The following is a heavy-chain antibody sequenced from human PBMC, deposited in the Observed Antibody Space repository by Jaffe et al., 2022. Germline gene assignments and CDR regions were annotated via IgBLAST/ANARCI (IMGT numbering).Heavy chain of an antibody. CDR3: TRVYDYIWGSYRSPEYYFDY. D-gene: IGHD3-16*02. CDR2: IRSKAYGGTT. Sequence: EVQLVESGGGLVQPGRSLRLSCTASGFTFGDYAMSWFRQAPGKGLEWVGFIRSKAYGGTTEYAASVKGRFTISRDDSKSIAYLQMNSLKTEDTAVYYCTRVYDYIWGSYRSPEYYFDYWGQGTLVTVSS. CDR1: GFTFGDYA. J-gene: IGHJ4*02. V-gene: IGHV3-49*03.